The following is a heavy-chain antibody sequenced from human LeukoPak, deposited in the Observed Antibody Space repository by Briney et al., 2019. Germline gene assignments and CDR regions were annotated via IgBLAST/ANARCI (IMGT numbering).Heavy chain of an antibody. D-gene: IGHD1-26*01. CDR2: IYTSGST. V-gene: IGHV4-59*10. J-gene: IGHJ4*02. CDR1: GGSFSGYY. Sequence: SETLSLTCAVYGGSFSGYYWSWIRQPPGKGLEWIGRIYTSGSTNYNPSLKSRVTMSVDTSKNQFSLKLSSVTAADTAVYYCARATTWERYFDYWGQGTLVTVSS. CDR3: ARATTWERYFDY.